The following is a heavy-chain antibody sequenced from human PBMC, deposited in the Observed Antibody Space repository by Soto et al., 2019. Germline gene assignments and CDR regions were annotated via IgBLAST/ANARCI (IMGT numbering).Heavy chain of an antibody. CDR2: IYYSGST. D-gene: IGHD6-13*01. Sequence: PSETLSLTCTVSGGSISSGGYYWSWIRQHPGKGLEWIGYIYYSGSTYYNPSLKSRVTISVDTSKNQFSLKLSSVTAADTAVYYCARVSQQLVPLDDYYYGMDVWGQGTTVTVSS. CDR1: GGSISSGGYY. V-gene: IGHV4-31*03. CDR3: ARVSQQLVPLDDYYYGMDV. J-gene: IGHJ6*02.